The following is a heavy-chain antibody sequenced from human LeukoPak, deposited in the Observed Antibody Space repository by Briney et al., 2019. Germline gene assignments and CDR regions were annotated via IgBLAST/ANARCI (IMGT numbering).Heavy chain of an antibody. CDR1: GGSFSGYY. CDR2: INHSGST. V-gene: IGHV4-34*01. J-gene: IGHJ4*02. CDR3: ARVRNIREGYYFDY. D-gene: IGHD1-26*01. Sequence: PSETLSHTCAVYGGSFSGYYWSWIRQPPGKGLEWIGEINHSGSTNYNPSLKSRVTISVDTSKNQFSLKLSSVTAADTAVYYCARVRNIREGYYFDYWGQGTLVTVSS.